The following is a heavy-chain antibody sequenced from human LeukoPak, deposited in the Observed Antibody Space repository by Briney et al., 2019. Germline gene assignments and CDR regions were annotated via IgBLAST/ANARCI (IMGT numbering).Heavy chain of an antibody. J-gene: IGHJ6*02. D-gene: IGHD2-15*01. CDR1: GYTFTGYY. CDR3: ARYCSGGSCYSVLYYYYYGMDV. V-gene: IGHV1-2*02. CDR2: INPNSGGT. Sequence: ASVKVSCKASGYTFTGYYMHWVRQAPGQGLEWMGWINPNSGGTNYAQKFQGRVTMTRDTSISTAYMELSRLRSDDTAVYYCARYCSGGSCYSVLYYYYYGMDVWGQGTTVTVSS.